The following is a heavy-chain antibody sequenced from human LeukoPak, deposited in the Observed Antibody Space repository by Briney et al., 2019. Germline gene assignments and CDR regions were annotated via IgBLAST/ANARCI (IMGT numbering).Heavy chain of an antibody. CDR2: IKQDGSQK. CDR1: GFAFTNYW. D-gene: IGHD6-19*01. J-gene: IGHJ4*02. V-gene: IGHV3-7*01. Sequence: PGGSLRLSCAASGFAFTNYWMSWVRQAPGKGLEWVANIKQDGSQKYYVDSVKGRFTISRDNAKNSLYLQMNSLRAEDTAVYYCAKDVSSGWRGYFDYWGQGTLVTVSS. CDR3: AKDVSSGWRGYFDY.